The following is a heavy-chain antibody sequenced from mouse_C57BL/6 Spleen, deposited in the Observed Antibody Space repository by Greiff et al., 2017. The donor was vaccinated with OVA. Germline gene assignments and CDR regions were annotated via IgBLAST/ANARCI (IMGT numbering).Heavy chain of an antibody. V-gene: IGHV1-76*01. CDR2: IYPGSGNP. Sequence: QVQLKQSGAELVRPGASVKLSCKASGYTFTDYYINWVKQRPGQGLEWIARIYPGSGNPYYNEKFKGKATLTAEKSSSTAYMQLSSLTSEDSAVYFCARAYYGSSYAIDYWGQGTSVTVSS. D-gene: IGHD1-1*01. J-gene: IGHJ4*01. CDR1: GYTFTDYY. CDR3: ARAYYGSSYAIDY.